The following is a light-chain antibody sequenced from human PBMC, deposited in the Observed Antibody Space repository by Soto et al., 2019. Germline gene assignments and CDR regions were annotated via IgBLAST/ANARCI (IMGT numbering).Light chain of an antibody. CDR1: QTISSW. V-gene: IGKV1-5*03. Sequence: DIQMTQSPAALSVSVGGGCTSTCRASQTISSWLAWYQQKPGKAPKLLIYKASTLKSGVPSRFSGSGSGTEFTLTINSLQPDDFATYYCQQYKSYWTFGQGTKVDIK. CDR2: KAS. J-gene: IGKJ1*01. CDR3: QQYKSYWT.